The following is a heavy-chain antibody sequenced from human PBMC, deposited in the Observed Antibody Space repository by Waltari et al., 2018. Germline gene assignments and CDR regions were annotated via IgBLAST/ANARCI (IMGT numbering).Heavy chain of an antibody. D-gene: IGHD3-10*01. CDR3: ASHATGAYYYGSGSYQKGPRWFDP. CDR1: GGSFSGYY. CDR2: SNHRRST. V-gene: IGHV4-34*01. J-gene: IGHJ5*02. Sequence: QVQLQQWGAGLLKPSETLSLTCAVYGGSFSGYYWSWIRQPPGKGLEWVGESNHRRSTNYNTSLSIRVTISVDTAKNQFSLKLSSVAAADTAVYYGASHATGAYYYGSGSYQKGPRWFDPWGQGTLVTVSS.